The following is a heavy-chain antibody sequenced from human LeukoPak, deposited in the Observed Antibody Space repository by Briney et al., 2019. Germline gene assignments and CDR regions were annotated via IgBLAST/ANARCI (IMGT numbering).Heavy chain of an antibody. V-gene: IGHV6-1*01. CDR3: ARAGSQLTYYSFDS. CDR2: TYYRSKRYN. J-gene: IGHJ3*02. Sequence: SQALSLTCAIPRDSVSRNSAASNWIRQSPSRGLEWLGRTYYRSKRYNDYAVSAKRRITINPPTTKNHFKLPLNSVTPQHTTAYYCARAGSQLTYYSFDSWGQGTMVTVSP. CDR1: RDSVSRNSAA. D-gene: IGHD3-10*01.